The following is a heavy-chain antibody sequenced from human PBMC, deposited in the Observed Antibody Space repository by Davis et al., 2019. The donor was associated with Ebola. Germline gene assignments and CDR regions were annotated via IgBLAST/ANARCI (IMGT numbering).Heavy chain of an antibody. D-gene: IGHD1-26*01. J-gene: IGHJ3*02. Sequence: PSETLSLTCTVSGGSISSHYWSWIRQPPGKGLEWIGYIYYSGSTNYNPSLKSRVTISVDTSKNQFSLKLSSVTAADTAVYYCGIVGAYDAFDIWGQGTMVTVSS. CDR1: GGSISSHY. CDR2: IYYSGST. CDR3: GIVGAYDAFDI. V-gene: IGHV4-59*11.